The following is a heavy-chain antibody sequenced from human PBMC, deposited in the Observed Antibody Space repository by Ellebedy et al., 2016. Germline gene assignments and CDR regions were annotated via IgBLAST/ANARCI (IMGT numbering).Heavy chain of an antibody. J-gene: IGHJ3*02. Sequence: GESLKISCAVSGFTFSGYGMSWVRQAPGKGLEWVSGISGSGGSTYYADSVKGRFTISRDNSKNTLYLQMNSLRAEDTAVYYCAKDGAVRGVHDAFDIWGQGTMVTVSS. D-gene: IGHD3-10*01. CDR1: GFTFSGYG. CDR3: AKDGAVRGVHDAFDI. V-gene: IGHV3-23*01. CDR2: ISGSGGST.